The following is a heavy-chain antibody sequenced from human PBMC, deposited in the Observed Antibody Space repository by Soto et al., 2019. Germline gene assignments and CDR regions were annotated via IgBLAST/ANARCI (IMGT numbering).Heavy chain of an antibody. D-gene: IGHD3-22*01. V-gene: IGHV1-69*01. Sequence: QVQLVQSGAEVKKPGSSVKVSCKASGGTFSSYAISWVRQAPGQGLEWMGGIIPIFGTANYAQKFQGRVTITADEYTSTAEMELSSLRSVDTAVSYCAGGGFTMKNAFDIWGQGTMVTVSS. CDR1: GGTFSSYA. CDR2: IIPIFGTA. CDR3: AGGGFTMKNAFDI. J-gene: IGHJ3*02.